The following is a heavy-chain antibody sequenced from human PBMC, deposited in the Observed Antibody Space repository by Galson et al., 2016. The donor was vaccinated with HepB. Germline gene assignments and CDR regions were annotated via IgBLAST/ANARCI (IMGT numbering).Heavy chain of an antibody. J-gene: IGHJ4*02. CDR2: ISPIIGTT. CDR1: GGTFSKYA. Sequence: SVKVSCKASGGTFSKYAINWVRQAPGQGLEWMGGISPIIGTTNYAQKFQGRVTVTADESTSTAYMELYSLTSEDTAVYYRARGGDFWSGYAFDNWGQGTLVTVSS. D-gene: IGHD3-3*01. CDR3: ARGGDFWSGYAFDN. V-gene: IGHV1-69*13.